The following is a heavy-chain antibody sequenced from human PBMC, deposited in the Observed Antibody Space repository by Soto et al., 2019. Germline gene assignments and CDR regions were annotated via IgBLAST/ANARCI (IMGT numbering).Heavy chain of an antibody. V-gene: IGHV3-23*04. CDR3: ARGATGLHWYFDL. CDR1: GFTFSSYS. J-gene: IGHJ2*01. CDR2: ISGSGGST. Sequence: EVQLVESGGGLVKPGGSLRLSCAASGFTFSSYSMNWVRQAPGKGLEWVSAISGSGGSTYYADSVKGRFTISRDNSKNTLYLQMNSLRAEDTAVYYCARGATGLHWYFDLWGRGTLVTVSS. D-gene: IGHD5-12*01.